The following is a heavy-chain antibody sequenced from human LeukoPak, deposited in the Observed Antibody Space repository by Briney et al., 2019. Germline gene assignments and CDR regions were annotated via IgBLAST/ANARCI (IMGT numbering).Heavy chain of an antibody. V-gene: IGHV3-21*01. D-gene: IGHD1-26*01. Sequence: GGSLRLSCAASGFTFSSYSMNWVRQAPGKGLEWVSSISSSSSYIYYADSVKGRFTISRDNSKNTLYLQMNSLRAEDTAVYYCAREGGSYYPDAFDIWGQGTMVTVSS. CDR2: ISSSSSYI. J-gene: IGHJ3*02. CDR3: AREGGSYYPDAFDI. CDR1: GFTFSSYS.